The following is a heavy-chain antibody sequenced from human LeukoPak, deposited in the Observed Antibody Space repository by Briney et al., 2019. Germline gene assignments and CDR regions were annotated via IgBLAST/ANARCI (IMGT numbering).Heavy chain of an antibody. Sequence: GASVKVSCKASGYSFNNYCMHWVRQAPGQGLEWMVILNPTYDIPIYAQTFEGRVTMTRDMSTSTVYMELSTLTSDDTAVYFCAKDPRNILTGDYDDFDIWGQGTMVLVSS. CDR1: GYSFNNYC. V-gene: IGHV1-46*02. D-gene: IGHD3-9*01. J-gene: IGHJ3*02. CDR2: LNPTYDIP. CDR3: AKDPRNILTGDYDDFDI.